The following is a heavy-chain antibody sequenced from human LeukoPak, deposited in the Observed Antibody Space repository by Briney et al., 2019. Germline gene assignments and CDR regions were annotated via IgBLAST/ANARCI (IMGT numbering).Heavy chain of an antibody. V-gene: IGHV4-34*01. D-gene: IGHD3-9*01. Sequence: PSETLSLTCTVSGGSISSYYWSWIRQPPGKGLEWIGEINHSGSTNYNPSLKSRVTISVDTSKNQFSLKLSSVTAADTAVYYCARGGTHYDILTGQCGAFDIWGQGTMVTVSS. J-gene: IGHJ3*02. CDR3: ARGGTHYDILTGQCGAFDI. CDR2: INHSGST. CDR1: GGSISSYY.